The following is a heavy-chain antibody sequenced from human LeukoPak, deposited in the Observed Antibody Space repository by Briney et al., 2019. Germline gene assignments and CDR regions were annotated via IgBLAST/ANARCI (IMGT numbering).Heavy chain of an antibody. D-gene: IGHD6-19*01. CDR2: ISSGSSSI. V-gene: IGHV3-48*01. J-gene: IGHJ4*02. Sequence: GGSLRLSCAAAGFTFCTYSMNWVRQAPGKGLEWVSYISSGSSSIYYADSVKGRFTISRDNAKYSLYLQMNSLRAADTAVYYCARDPAGAGIYYDYWGQGTLVTVSS. CDR3: ARDPAGAGIYYDY. CDR1: GFTFCTYS.